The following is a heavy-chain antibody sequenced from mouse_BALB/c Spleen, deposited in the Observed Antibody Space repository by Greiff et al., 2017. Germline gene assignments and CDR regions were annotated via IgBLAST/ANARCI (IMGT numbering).Heavy chain of an antibody. V-gene: IGHV3-2*02. CDR1: GYSITSDYA. CDR3: AGYRYDGGPFDY. CDR2: ISYSGST. D-gene: IGHD2-14*01. Sequence: EVQLQQSGPGLVKPSQSLSLTCTVTGYSITSDYAWNWIRQFPGNKLEWMGYISYSGSTSYNPSLKSRISITRDTSKNQFFLQLNSVTTEDTATYYCAGYRYDGGPFDYWGQGTTLTVSS. J-gene: IGHJ2*01.